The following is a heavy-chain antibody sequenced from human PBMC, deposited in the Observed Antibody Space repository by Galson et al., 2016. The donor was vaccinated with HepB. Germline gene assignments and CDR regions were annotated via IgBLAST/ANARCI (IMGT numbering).Heavy chain of an antibody. CDR2: IIPLYGTA. J-gene: IGHJ6*02. Sequence: FHSYAISWVRQAPGQGLEWMGGIIPLYGTANSAQKFQGRVTIIADESTSTAYMELSSLRSEDTAMYYCARVRDGYNSYFYYGMDVWGQGTTVTVSS. D-gene: IGHD5-24*01. V-gene: IGHV1-69*01. CDR1: FHSYA. CDR3: ARVRDGYNSYFYYGMDV.